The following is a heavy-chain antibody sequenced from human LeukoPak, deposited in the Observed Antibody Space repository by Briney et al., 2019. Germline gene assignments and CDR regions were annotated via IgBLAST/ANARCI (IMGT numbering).Heavy chain of an antibody. CDR2: ISYDGSNK. V-gene: IGHV3-30-3*01. J-gene: IGHJ3*02. Sequence: GGSLRLSCAASGFTFSTYAMHWVRQAPGKGLEWVAVISYDGSNKYYADSVKGRFSISSDNSKNKLYLQMNSLRAEDTAVYYCASLWELLNAFDIRGQGTMVTVSS. CDR3: ASLWELLNAFDI. D-gene: IGHD1-26*01. CDR1: GFTFSTYA.